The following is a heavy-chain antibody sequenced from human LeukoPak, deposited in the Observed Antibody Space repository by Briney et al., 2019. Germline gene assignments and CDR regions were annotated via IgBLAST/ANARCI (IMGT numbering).Heavy chain of an antibody. CDR1: GFTFSSYG. D-gene: IGHD1-1*01. CDR2: ISYDGSNK. Sequence: PGRSLRLSCAASGFTFSSYGMHWVRQAPGKGLEWEAVISYDGSNKYYADSVRGRFTISRDNSKNTLYLQMNSLRAEDTAVYYCAKGSSGTWGQGTLVTVSP. J-gene: IGHJ4*02. CDR3: AKGSSGT. V-gene: IGHV3-30*18.